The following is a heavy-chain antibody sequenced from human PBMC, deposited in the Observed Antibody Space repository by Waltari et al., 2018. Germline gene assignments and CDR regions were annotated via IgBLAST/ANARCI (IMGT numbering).Heavy chain of an antibody. D-gene: IGHD2-21*01. CDR2: ISSADDS. J-gene: IGHJ4*01. CDR1: GFTCRDYS. CDR3: ARVIVYSDSPVCDF. Sequence: EVQLVESGGGLVNPGGSLRLSCAASGFTCRDYSMTWVRQAPGRGLVWVSSISSADDSFDADSMKGRFIISRDNAKNSLYLQMNGLSGEDTAVYYCARVIVYSDSPVCDFWGQGTLVIVSS. V-gene: IGHV3-21*01.